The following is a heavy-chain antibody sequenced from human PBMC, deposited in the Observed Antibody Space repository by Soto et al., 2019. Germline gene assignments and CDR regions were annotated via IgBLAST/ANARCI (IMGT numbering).Heavy chain of an antibody. CDR3: ARTAYYGSGSYYRY. J-gene: IGHJ4*02. D-gene: IGHD3-10*01. CDR2: IYYSGST. CDR1: GGSISSSSYY. V-gene: IGHV4-39*01. Sequence: QLQLQESGPGLVKPSETLSLTCTVSGGSISSSSYYWGWIRQPPGKGLEWIGNIYYSGSTSYNPSLKSRVTISVDTSKNQFSLKLSSVTAADTAVYYCARTAYYGSGSYYRYWGQGTLVTVSS.